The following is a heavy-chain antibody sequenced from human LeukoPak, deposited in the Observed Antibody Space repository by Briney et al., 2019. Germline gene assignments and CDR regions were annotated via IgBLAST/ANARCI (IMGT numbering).Heavy chain of an antibody. J-gene: IGHJ4*02. Sequence: SETLSLTCTVSGGSISSGDYYWSWIRQPPGKGLEWIGSIYYSGSTYYNPSLKSRVTISVDTSKNQFSLKLSSVTAADTAVYYCARTTVVTGRRYYFDYWGQGTLVTVSS. CDR1: GGSISSGDYY. CDR3: ARTTVVTGRRYYFDY. D-gene: IGHD4-23*01. CDR2: IYYSGST. V-gene: IGHV4-39*07.